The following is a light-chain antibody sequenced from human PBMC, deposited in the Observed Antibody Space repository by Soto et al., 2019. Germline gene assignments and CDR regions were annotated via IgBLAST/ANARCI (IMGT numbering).Light chain of an antibody. J-gene: IGKJ1*01. V-gene: IGKV3-20*01. Sequence: EMVLTQSPGTLSLSPGERATLHCRASQIGNTNYLAWYQQRPGQPPRLLIYSVLTRANGTPDRFSGSGSGTDFTLTISRLAPEDSALYYCQHYGHPRWTFGPGTRVEIK. CDR1: QIGNTNY. CDR3: QHYGHPRWT. CDR2: SVL.